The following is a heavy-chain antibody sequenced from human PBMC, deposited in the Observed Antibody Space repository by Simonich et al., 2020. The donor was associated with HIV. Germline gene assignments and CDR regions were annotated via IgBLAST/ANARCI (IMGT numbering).Heavy chain of an antibody. D-gene: IGHD2-2*01. CDR1: GFTFSSYS. CDR3: ARDGRKGSSTSCSDY. CDR2: ISSSSSYI. Sequence: EVQLVESGGGLVKPGGSLRLSCAASGFTFSSYSMNWVRQAPGKGLEWVSSISSSSSYIYYEDSGKGRFTISRDNAKNSLYLQMNSLRAEDTAVYYCARDGRKGSSTSCSDYWGQGTLVTVSS. J-gene: IGHJ4*02. V-gene: IGHV3-21*01.